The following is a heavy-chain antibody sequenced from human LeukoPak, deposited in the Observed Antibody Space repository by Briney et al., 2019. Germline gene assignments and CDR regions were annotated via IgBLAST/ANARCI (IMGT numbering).Heavy chain of an antibody. CDR1: GYTFTGYY. CDR2: MNPNSGNT. J-gene: IGHJ5*02. CDR3: ARERNDSSGYYAWFDP. D-gene: IGHD3-22*01. V-gene: IGHV1-8*03. Sequence: ASVKVSCKASGYTFTGYYMHWVRQAPGQGLEWMGWMNPNSGNTGYAQKFQGRVTITRNTSISTAYMELSSLRSEDTAVYYCARERNDSSGYYAWFDPWGQGTLVTVSS.